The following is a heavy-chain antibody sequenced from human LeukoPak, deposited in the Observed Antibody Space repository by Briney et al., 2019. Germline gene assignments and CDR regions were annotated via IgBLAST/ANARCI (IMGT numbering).Heavy chain of an antibody. V-gene: IGHV4-34*01. CDR3: ARFYYYGMDV. J-gene: IGHJ6*02. CDR2: INHSGST. CDR1: GGSFSGHY. Sequence: SETLSLTCAVYGGSFSGHYWSWIRQPPGKGLEWIGEINHSGSTNYNPSLKSRVTISVDTSKNQFSLRLSSVTAADTAVYYCARFYYYGMDVWGQGTTVTVS.